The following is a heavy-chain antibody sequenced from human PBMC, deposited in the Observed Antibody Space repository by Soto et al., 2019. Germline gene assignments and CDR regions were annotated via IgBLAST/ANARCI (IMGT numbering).Heavy chain of an antibody. V-gene: IGHV3-73*02. Sequence: EVQLVESGGGLVQPGGSLKLSCAASGFIFSGSAMEWVRQASGKGLEWVGRIRSKANSYATAYAVSVKGRFTISRDDSRNTAYLQMNSLKTEDTAVYYCARGVYDFWSGHPKGLDYWGQGNVVTVSS. D-gene: IGHD3-3*01. CDR3: ARGVYDFWSGHPKGLDY. CDR1: GFIFSGSA. CDR2: IRSKANSYAT. J-gene: IGHJ4*02.